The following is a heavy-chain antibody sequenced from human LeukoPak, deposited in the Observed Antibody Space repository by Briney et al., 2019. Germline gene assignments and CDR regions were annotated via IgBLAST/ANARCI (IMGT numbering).Heavy chain of an antibody. V-gene: IGHV4-59*12. D-gene: IGHD1-26*01. CDR2: IYYSGST. CDR3: ARGLKWELPPYYFDY. CDR1: GGSISSYY. Sequence: KPSETLSLTCTVSGGSISSYYWSWIRQPPGKGLEWIGYIYYSGSTYYNPSLKSRVTISVDTSKNQFSLKLSSVTAADTAVYYCARGLKWELPPYYFDYWGQGTLVTVSS. J-gene: IGHJ4*02.